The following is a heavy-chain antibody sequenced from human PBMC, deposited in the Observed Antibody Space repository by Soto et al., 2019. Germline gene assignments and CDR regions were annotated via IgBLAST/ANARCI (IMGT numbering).Heavy chain of an antibody. Sequence: QVQLVQSGTEVKKPGASVKVSCKATGYTFTSYGISWVRQAPGQGLEWMGWISAYNGNTNYAKKLQGRVTMTTDTSTSTAYMELRSLRSDDTAVYYCARMTVGGSGSWALFDYWGQGTLVTVSS. D-gene: IGHD3-10*01. CDR3: ARMTVGGSGSWALFDY. CDR1: GYTFTSYG. V-gene: IGHV1-18*01. CDR2: ISAYNGNT. J-gene: IGHJ4*02.